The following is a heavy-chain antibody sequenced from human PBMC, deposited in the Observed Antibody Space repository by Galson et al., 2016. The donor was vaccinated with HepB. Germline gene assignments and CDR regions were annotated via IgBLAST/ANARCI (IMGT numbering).Heavy chain of an antibody. CDR1: GFTFRNYA. Sequence: SLRLSCAASGFTFRNYAMSWVRQAPGKGLEWVSAIHLAGRDIYYADSVRGRFTISRDDSNSMLYLQMNNLRDEDTAVYYCTKHEVRTHDYWGQGTLVTVSS. V-gene: IGHV3-23*05. D-gene: IGHD3-22*01. CDR3: TKHEVRTHDY. J-gene: IGHJ4*02. CDR2: IHLAGRDI.